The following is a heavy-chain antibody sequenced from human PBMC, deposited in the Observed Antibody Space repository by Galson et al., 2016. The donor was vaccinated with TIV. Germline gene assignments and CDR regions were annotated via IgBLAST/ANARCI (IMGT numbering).Heavy chain of an antibody. Sequence: SVKDSCKASGYTFANYGFSWLRQAPGQGLEWMGWISGYDGNTNYAQKFQGRVTMTKDTSPSQAYMELRSIRSDGTDVYYCARGRGSMTMILVVNYYYGIDVGGQGTTVTGS. V-gene: IGHV1-18*04. CDR3: ARGRGSMTMILVVNYYYGIDV. CDR2: ISGYDGNT. J-gene: IGHJ6*02. CDR1: GYTFANYG. D-gene: IGHD3-22*01.